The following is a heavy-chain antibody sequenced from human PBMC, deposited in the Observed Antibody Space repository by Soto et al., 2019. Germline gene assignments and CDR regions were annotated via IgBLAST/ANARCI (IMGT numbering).Heavy chain of an antibody. CDR2: IDPSDSYT. V-gene: IGHV5-10-1*01. J-gene: IGHJ6*02. Sequence: PGESLKISCKGSGYSFTKYWISWVRQMPGKGLEWMGRIDPSDSYTNYSPSLQGHVTISADKSISTAYLQWSRLKASDTAMYYCARLHDHSGPPLPYDYYGRDVWGQGTRVTVSS. CDR3: ARLHDHSGPPLPYDYYGRDV. CDR1: GYSFTKYW. D-gene: IGHD5-12*01.